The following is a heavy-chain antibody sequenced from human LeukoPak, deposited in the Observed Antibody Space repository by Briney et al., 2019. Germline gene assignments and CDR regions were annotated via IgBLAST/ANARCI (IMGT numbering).Heavy chain of an antibody. J-gene: IGHJ4*02. V-gene: IGHV4-4*02. CDR2: VHLDGTT. Sequence: SETLSLTCGVSGGSVASTNWWTWVRPPPGKGLEWIGEVHLDGTTNYNPSLKSRLTMSVDLSENHISLTLTSVTAADTAVYYCAREGGFYRPLDYSGQGTLVTVSS. CDR1: GGSVASTNW. CDR3: AREGGFYRPLDY. D-gene: IGHD3-3*01.